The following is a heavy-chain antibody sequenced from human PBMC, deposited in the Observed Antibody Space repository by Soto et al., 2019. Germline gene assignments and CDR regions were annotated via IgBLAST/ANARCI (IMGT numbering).Heavy chain of an antibody. CDR1: GGSFSGYY. CDR3: ARFSTPGNVDV. CDR2: INHSGST. V-gene: IGHV4-34*01. J-gene: IGHJ6*02. Sequence: SETLSLTCAVYGGSFSGYYWSWIRQPPGKGLEWIGEINHSGSTNYNPSLKSRVTISVDTSKNQFSLKLSSVTAADTAVYYCARFSTPGNVDVWGQGTTVTVSS. D-gene: IGHD2-15*01.